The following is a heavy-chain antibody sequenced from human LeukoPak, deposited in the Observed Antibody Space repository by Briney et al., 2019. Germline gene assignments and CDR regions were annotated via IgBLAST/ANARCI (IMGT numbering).Heavy chain of an antibody. CDR3: ARVGRLYYDFFQTYGMDV. CDR2: MNPNSGNT. D-gene: IGHD3-3*01. J-gene: IGHJ6*02. CDR1: GYTFTSYD. V-gene: IGHV1-8*01. Sequence: ASVKVSCKASGYTFTSYDINWVRQATGQGLEWMGWMNPNSGNTGYAQKFQGRVTMTRNTSISTAYMELSSLRSEDTAVYYCARVGRLYYDFFQTYGMDVWGQGTTVTVSS.